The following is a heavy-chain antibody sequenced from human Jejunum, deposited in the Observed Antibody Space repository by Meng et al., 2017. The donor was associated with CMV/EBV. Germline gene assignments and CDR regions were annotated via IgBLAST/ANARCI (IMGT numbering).Heavy chain of an antibody. CDR3: TSRILGYCSGGSCYWLDP. Sequence: SISISYWWTWVRQAPGKGLEWIGEIYHTGSTNYNPSLKGRVTISIDKSKNQFALKLSSVTAADTAVYYCTSRILGYCSGGSCYWLDPWGQGSLVTVSS. D-gene: IGHD2-15*01. CDR2: IYHTGST. CDR1: SISISYW. V-gene: IGHV4-4*02. J-gene: IGHJ5*02.